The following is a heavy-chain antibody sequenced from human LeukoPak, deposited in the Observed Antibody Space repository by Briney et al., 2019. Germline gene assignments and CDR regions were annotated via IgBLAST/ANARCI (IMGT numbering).Heavy chain of an antibody. CDR2: IKQDGSAT. Sequence: GGSLRLSSAASGFTFSSYWMSWVRQAPGKGLEWVANIKQDGSATYYVDSLKGRFTISRDNAKNSLYLQMNSLRAEDTAVYYCARLNWWASSWSFQYWGQGTPVTVSS. CDR1: GFTFSSYW. J-gene: IGHJ4*02. V-gene: IGHV3-7*05. D-gene: IGHD6-13*01. CDR3: ARLNWWASSWSFQY.